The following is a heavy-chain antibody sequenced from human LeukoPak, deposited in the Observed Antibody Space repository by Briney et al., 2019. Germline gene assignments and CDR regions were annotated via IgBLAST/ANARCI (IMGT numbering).Heavy chain of an antibody. J-gene: IGHJ4*02. CDR1: GGSISSYY. V-gene: IGHV4-59*01. Sequence: PSETLSLTCTVSGGSISSYYWSWIRQPPGKGLEWIGYTYYSGSTNYNPSLKSRVTISVDTSKNQFSLKLSSVTAADTAVYYCARERGYVYDYWGQGTLVTVSS. D-gene: IGHD5-12*01. CDR3: ARERGYVYDY. CDR2: TYYSGST.